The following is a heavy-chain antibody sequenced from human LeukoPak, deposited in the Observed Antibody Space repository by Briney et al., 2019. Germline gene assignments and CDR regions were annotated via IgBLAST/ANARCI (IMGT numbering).Heavy chain of an antibody. J-gene: IGHJ4*02. D-gene: IGHD3-10*01. Sequence: GSLRLSCAGSDFSFITYAMSWVRQAPGKGLEWVSTITGRGDATYYADSVKGRFTISRDNSKNTLYLQMNSLRADDTAVYYCARDSSMLRGPLVIYYFDFWGQGTLVTVSS. CDR2: ITGRGDAT. CDR3: ARDSSMLRGPLVIYYFDF. V-gene: IGHV3-23*01. CDR1: DFSFITYA.